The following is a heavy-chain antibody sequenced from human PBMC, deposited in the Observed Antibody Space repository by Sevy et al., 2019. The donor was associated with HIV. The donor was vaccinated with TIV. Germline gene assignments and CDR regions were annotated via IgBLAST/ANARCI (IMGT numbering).Heavy chain of an antibody. CDR1: GYTLTELS. V-gene: IGHV1-24*01. CDR3: ATDLKMVQLWFQNFDY. CDR2: FDPEDGET. Sequence: ASLKVSCKVSGYTLTELSMHWVRQAPGKGLEWMGGFDPEDGETIYAQKFQGRVTMTEDTSTDTAYMELSSLRSEDTAVYYCATDLKMVQLWFQNFDYWGQGTLVTVSS. D-gene: IGHD5-18*01. J-gene: IGHJ4*02.